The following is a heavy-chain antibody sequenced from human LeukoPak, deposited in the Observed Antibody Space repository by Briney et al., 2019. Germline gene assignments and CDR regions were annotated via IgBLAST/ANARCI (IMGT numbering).Heavy chain of an antibody. CDR2: TRNKANNYAT. Sequence: PGGSLRLSCAVSGYTFSDHYIDWVRQAPGEGLEWVSHTRNKANNYATEYAASVKGRFTISRDDSRNSVYLQMNSLKTEDTAVYYCTRWRSGTSDWGQGTLVTVSS. CDR3: TRWRSGTSD. D-gene: IGHD4-23*01. V-gene: IGHV3-72*01. CDR1: GYTFSDHY. J-gene: IGHJ4*02.